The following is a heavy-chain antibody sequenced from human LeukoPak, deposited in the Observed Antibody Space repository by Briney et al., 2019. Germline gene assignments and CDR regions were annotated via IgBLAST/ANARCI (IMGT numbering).Heavy chain of an antibody. CDR3: ARGDTYYYDSSGYLMDV. J-gene: IGHJ6*04. Sequence: VSVKVSCKASGYTFTGYYMHWVRQAPGQGLEWMGWINPNSGGTNYAQKFQGRVTTTRDTSISTAYMELSRLRSDDTAVYYCARGDTYYYDSSGYLMDVWGKGTTVTVSS. CDR2: INPNSGGT. V-gene: IGHV1-2*02. CDR1: GYTFTGYY. D-gene: IGHD3-22*01.